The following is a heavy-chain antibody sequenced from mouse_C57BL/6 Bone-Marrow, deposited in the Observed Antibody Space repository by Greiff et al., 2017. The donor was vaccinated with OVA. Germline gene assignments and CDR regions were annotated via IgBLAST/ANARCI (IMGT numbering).Heavy chain of an antibody. CDR1: GYTFTDSY. J-gene: IGHJ4*01. CDR2: INPNNGGT. Sequence: EVQLQQSGPELVKPGVSVQISCKASGYTFTDSYMNWVQQSHGQSLAWIGDINPNNGGTSYNQKFKGKATLTVDKSSSTAYMELRSLTSEDSAVYYCAGTTVDAMDYWGQGTSVTVSS. CDR3: AGTTVDAMDY. V-gene: IGHV1-26*01. D-gene: IGHD1-1*01.